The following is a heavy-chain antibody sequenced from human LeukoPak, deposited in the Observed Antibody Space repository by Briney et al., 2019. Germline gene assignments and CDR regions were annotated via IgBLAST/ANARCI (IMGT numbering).Heavy chain of an antibody. CDR3: AGGSRARWELVGFDY. J-gene: IGHJ4*02. Sequence: SVTVSCKASGGTFSSYAISWVRQAPGQGLEWMGGIIPIVGTANYAQSFQGRVTITADESTSTAYMELSSLRSEDTAVYYCAGGSRARWELVGFDYWGQGTLVTVSS. CDR1: GGTFSSYA. D-gene: IGHD1-26*01. V-gene: IGHV1-69*13. CDR2: IIPIVGTA.